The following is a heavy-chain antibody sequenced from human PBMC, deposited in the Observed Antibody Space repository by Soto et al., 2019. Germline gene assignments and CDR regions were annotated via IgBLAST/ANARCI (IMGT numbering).Heavy chain of an antibody. Sequence: SGGSLRLSCAASGFTFSTYAMNWVRQAPGKGLEWVSGISGSGDSTYYADSVKGRFTISRDNSKNTLYLQMNSLRAEDTAVYYCAKDGVLWFGVSPVWGQGTTVTVSS. V-gene: IGHV3-23*01. D-gene: IGHD3-10*01. CDR3: AKDGVLWFGVSPV. CDR2: ISGSGDST. CDR1: GFTFSTYA. J-gene: IGHJ6*02.